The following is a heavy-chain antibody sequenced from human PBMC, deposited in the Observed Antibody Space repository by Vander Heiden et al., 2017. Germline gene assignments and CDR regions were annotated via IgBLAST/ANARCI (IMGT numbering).Heavy chain of an antibody. CDR3: ARSVVGARTPDY. V-gene: IGHV2-70*04. CDR2: IDWDDDK. CDR1: GFSLSTSGMR. J-gene: IGHJ4*02. D-gene: IGHD1-26*01. Sequence: QVTLKESGPALVKPTQTLTLTCTFSGFSLSTSGMRVSWIRQPPGKALEWLVRIDWDDDKCYSTALKTRLTISKDTSNNQVVLTMTNMDPVDTATYYCARSVVGARTPDYWGQGTLVTVSS.